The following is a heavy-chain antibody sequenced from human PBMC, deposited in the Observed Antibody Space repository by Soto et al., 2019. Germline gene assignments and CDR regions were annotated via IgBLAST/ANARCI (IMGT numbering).Heavy chain of an antibody. CDR1: GGTFSSYA. Sequence: SVKVSCKASGGTFSSYAISWVRQAPGQGLEWMGGIIPIFGTANYAQKVQGRVTITADESTSTAYMELSSLRAEDTAVYYCARDSGIEVAGTGAGYWGQGTQVTVSS. CDR3: ARDSGIEVAGTGAGY. CDR2: IIPIFGTA. J-gene: IGHJ4*02. V-gene: IGHV1-69*13. D-gene: IGHD6-19*01.